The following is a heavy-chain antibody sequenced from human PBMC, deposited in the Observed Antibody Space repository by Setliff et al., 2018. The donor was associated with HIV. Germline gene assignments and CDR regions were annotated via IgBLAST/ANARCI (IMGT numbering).Heavy chain of an antibody. CDR3: ARHLLRGYIYIVFDY. D-gene: IGHD5-18*01. CDR1: GGSISSSSYY. Sequence: PSETLSLTCIVSGGSISSSSYYWGWIRQPPGKGLEWIGSTHHSGSTYYNPSLNSRVTISVDTSKNHFPLKLRSVTAADTAVYYCARHLLRGYIYIVFDYWGQGTLVTVSS. J-gene: IGHJ4*02. CDR2: THHSGST. V-gene: IGHV4-39*06.